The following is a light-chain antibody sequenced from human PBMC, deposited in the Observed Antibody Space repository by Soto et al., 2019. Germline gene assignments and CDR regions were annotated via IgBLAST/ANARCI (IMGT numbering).Light chain of an antibody. CDR3: QSYDSSNPAV. V-gene: IGLV6-57*04. CDR1: SSSIGGHY. CDR2: EDN. J-gene: IGLJ3*02. Sequence: NFMLTQPHSVSESPGKTVTISCTRSSSSIGGHYVQWYQQRPGSAPTTVIYEDNQRPSRVPDRFSGAIDRSSNSASLTISGLETGDEADYYCQSYDSSNPAVFGGGTKLTVL.